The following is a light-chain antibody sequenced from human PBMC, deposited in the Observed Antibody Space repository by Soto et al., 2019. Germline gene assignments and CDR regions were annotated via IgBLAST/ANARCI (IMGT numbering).Light chain of an antibody. CDR2: DAS. Sequence: EIVLTQSPATLSLSPGERATLSCRASQSVARSLAWYQQKAGQAPSLLIYDASNRAAGIPARFSGSGSGTDFTLTISSLEPDDFAVYYCQQHTNWLRSFGGGTKVEIK. J-gene: IGKJ4*01. CDR3: QQHTNWLRS. CDR1: QSVARS. V-gene: IGKV3-11*01.